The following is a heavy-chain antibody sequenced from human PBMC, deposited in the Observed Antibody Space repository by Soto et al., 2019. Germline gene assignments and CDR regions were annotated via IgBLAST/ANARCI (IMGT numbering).Heavy chain of an antibody. CDR3: AKVRNRDIVVVPANTFDI. V-gene: IGHV3-9*01. CDR2: ISWNSGSI. CDR1: GFTFDDYA. J-gene: IGHJ3*02. Sequence: EVQLVESGGGVVQPGRSLRLSCAASGFTFDDYAMHWVRQAPGKGLEWVSGISWNSGSIGYADSVKGRFTISRDNAKKSMYLEMNRLRAEDTALYYCAKVRNRDIVVVPANTFDIWGQGTMVTVSS. D-gene: IGHD2-2*01.